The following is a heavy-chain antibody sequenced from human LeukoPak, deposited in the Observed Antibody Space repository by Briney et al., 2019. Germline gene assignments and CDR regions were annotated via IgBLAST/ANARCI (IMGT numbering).Heavy chain of an antibody. V-gene: IGHV1-2*06. J-gene: IGHJ4*02. CDR2: INPDSGGA. CDR3: ARAQFEYSTSLPDY. CDR1: GYTFTSKY. D-gene: IGHD2/OR15-2a*01. Sequence: AAVKVSCKASGYTFTSKYIHWVRQAPGQGLEWMGRINPDSGGANYAQTFQDRVTLTRDTSISTAYMELSSLRSDDTAIYYCARAQFEYSTSLPDYWGQGTPVTVSS.